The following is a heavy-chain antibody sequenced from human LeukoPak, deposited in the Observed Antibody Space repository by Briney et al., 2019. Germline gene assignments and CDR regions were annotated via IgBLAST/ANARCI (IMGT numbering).Heavy chain of an antibody. V-gene: IGHV3-43D*03. J-gene: IGHJ4*02. D-gene: IGHD5-18*01. CDR3: AKDIYSSTSEGYFDY. Sequence: GGSLRLSCAASGFTFDDYTMHWVRQAPGKGLEWVSLITWDGDSTNYADSVKGRFTISRDNNKNSLHLQMDSLRAEDTGLYFCAKDIYSSTSEGYFDYWGQGTLVTVSS. CDR2: ITWDGDST. CDR1: GFTFDDYT.